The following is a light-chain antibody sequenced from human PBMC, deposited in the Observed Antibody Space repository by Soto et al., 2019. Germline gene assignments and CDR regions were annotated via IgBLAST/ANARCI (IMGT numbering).Light chain of an antibody. CDR3: QQRSNWPH. Sequence: EIVMTQSPATLSVSPGERATLSCRASQSVSSNLAWYQQEPGQAPRLLIYGASTRATGIPARFSGSGSGTEFTLTISSLQSEDFAVYYCQQRSNWPHFGQGTRLEIK. V-gene: IGKV3-15*01. CDR2: GAS. J-gene: IGKJ5*01. CDR1: QSVSSN.